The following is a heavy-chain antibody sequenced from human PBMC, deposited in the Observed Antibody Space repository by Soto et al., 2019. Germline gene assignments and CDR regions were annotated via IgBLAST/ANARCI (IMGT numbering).Heavy chain of an antibody. J-gene: IGHJ5*02. CDR3: AIVLTRRPAYCVDP. CDR1: GFSFTGYY. V-gene: IGHV1-2*02. D-gene: IGHD2-21*01. CDR2: INAHSGGT. Sequence: GAAVKVSSKASGFSFTGYYIHWLRQAPGQGLDCMGWINAHSGGTEYAQKFQGRVTLTRDTSIATAYLTLTRLTSDDTALYYCAIVLTRRPAYCVDPSGQRIHVTISS.